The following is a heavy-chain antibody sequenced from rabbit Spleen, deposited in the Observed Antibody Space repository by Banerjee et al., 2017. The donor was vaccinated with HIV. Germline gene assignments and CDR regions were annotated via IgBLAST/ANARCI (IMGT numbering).Heavy chain of an antibody. V-gene: IGHV1S45*01. J-gene: IGHJ6*01. CDR2: IFTGNVKT. D-gene: IGHD8-1*01. CDR1: GFDFSSGYD. CDR3: ARDAGTSFSTYGMDL. Sequence: QEQLVESGGGLVQPGASLTLTCKASGFDFSSGYDMCWVRQAPGKGLEWVGCIFTGNVKTYYASWAKGRFTISKTSSTTVTLQMSSLTVADTATYFCARDAGTSFSTYGMDLWGPGTLVTVS.